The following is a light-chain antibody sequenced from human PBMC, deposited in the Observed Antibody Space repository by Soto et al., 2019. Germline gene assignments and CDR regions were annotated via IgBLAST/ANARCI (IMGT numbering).Light chain of an antibody. J-gene: IGKJ2*03. CDR2: GAS. V-gene: IGKV3-15*01. CDR1: QSISSN. Sequence: ELVMTQSPATLSVSPGERATLSCRASQSISSNLAWYQHKVGQAPRLLIYGASTRATGIPASFSGSGSGTEFTLTLSSLHSEDFAVYFCQRYNDLPPYSFGQGTQLEFK. CDR3: QRYNDLPPYS.